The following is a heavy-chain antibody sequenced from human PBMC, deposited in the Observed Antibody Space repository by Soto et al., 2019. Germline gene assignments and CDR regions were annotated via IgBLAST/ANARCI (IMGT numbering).Heavy chain of an antibody. V-gene: IGHV1-2*04. CDR3: ARDPGLPGRYWYFDL. D-gene: IGHD3-9*01. CDR2: VNPKRGDA. Sequence: QVVLVQSGAEVKKPGDSVKVSCKSSGYKFTDYYIHWVRQALGQGPQWMGWVNPKRGDAVYAQKFQGWVTMTRDTATTTAYLEVNRLKPDDTAVYFCARDPGLPGRYWYFDLWGRGTLVTVSS. J-gene: IGHJ2*01. CDR1: GYKFTDYY.